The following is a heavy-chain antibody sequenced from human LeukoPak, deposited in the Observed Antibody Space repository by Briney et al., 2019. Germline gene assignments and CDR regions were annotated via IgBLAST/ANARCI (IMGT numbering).Heavy chain of an antibody. CDR1: GASITSHF. J-gene: IGHJ6*02. D-gene: IGHD6-13*01. CDR3: ARDGGVAAAAYYYSAADV. CDR2: VHGSGNT. V-gene: IGHV4-4*07. Sequence: SETLSLTCVVSGASITSHFWSWIRQPAGKGLEWIGCVHGSGNTNYSPSLKGRVTMSVDTSTNQVSLRLTSVTAADTAIYFCARDGGVAAAAYYYSAADVWGHGAKVIVSS.